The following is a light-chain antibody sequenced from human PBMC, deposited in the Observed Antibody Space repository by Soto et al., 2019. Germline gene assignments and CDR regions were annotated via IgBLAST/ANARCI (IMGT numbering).Light chain of an antibody. J-gene: IGKJ4*01. CDR1: QSLLYSNGYNY. Sequence: DIVVTQSPHSLPVTPGEPASISCKSSQSLLYSNGYNYLDWYLQKPGQSPQLLIYLGSNRASGVDDRCSGSGSGTDFTLKSSRVEADDVGFYYYMQALQTRLTFGGGTKVDIK. V-gene: IGKV2-28*01. CDR2: LGS. CDR3: MQALQTRLT.